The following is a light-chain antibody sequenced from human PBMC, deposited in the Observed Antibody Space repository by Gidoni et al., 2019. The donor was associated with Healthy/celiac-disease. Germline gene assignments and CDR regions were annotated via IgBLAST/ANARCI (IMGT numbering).Light chain of an antibody. CDR1: SSDVGSYNL. CDR3: CSYAGSVV. J-gene: IGLJ2*01. Sequence: QSALTQPASVSGSPGQSITISCTGTSSDVGSYNLFSWYQQHPGKAPKLMIDEVSKRPSRVSNRFSGSKSGNTASLTISGLQAEDEADYYCCSYAGSVVFGGGTKLTVL. CDR2: EVS. V-gene: IGLV2-23*02.